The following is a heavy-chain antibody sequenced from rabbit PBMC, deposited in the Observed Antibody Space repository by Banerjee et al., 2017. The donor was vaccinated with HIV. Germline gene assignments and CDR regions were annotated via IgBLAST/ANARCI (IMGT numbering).Heavy chain of an antibody. J-gene: IGHJ4*01. Sequence: TYYASWVNGRFTISSHNAQNTLYLQLNSLTAADTATYFCARDRNVAGYAYATYYFSLWGPGTLVTVS. CDR2: T. CDR3: ARDRNVAGYAYATYYFSL. V-gene: IGHV1S8*01. D-gene: IGHD6-1*01.